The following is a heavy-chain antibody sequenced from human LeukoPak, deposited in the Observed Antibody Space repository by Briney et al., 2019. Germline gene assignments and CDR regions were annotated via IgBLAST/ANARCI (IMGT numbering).Heavy chain of an antibody. CDR1: GGSISSHY. D-gene: IGHD5-24*01. J-gene: IGHJ4*02. CDR3: ARERGYSAVFDY. Sequence: SETLSLTCTVSGGSISSHYWSWIRQPPGKGLERIGYIYYSGSTNYNPSLKSRVTISVDTSKNQFSLKLSSVTAADTAVYYCARERGYSAVFDYWGQGTLVTVSS. V-gene: IGHV4-59*11. CDR2: IYYSGST.